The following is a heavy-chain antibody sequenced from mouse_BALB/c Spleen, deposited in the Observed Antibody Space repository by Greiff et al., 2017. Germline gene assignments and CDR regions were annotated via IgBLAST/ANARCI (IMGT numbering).Heavy chain of an antibody. V-gene: IGHV5-9-1*01. CDR3: ARLLDSSGRGYAMDY. D-gene: IGHD3-2*01. Sequence: EVKLVESGGGLVKPGGSLKLSCAASGFTFSSYAMSWVRQTPEKRLEWVATISSGGSYTYYPDTVTGRFTISRDNAKNTLYLEMSSLRSEDTAMYYCARLLDSSGRGYAMDYWGQGTSVTVSS. J-gene: IGHJ4*01. CDR2: ISSGGSYT. CDR1: GFTFSSYA.